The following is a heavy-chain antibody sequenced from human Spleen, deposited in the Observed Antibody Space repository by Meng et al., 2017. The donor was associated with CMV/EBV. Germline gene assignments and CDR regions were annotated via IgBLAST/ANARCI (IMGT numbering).Heavy chain of an antibody. CDR3: ARDLRRLSSSVDY. J-gene: IGHJ4*02. CDR1: GFTFSSYA. CDR2: ISYDGSNK. Sequence: GGSLRLSCAASGFTFSSYAMHWVRQAPGKGLEWVAVISYDGSNKYYADSVKGLFTISRDNSKNTLYLQMNSLRAEDTAVYYCARDLRRLSSSVDYWGQGTLVTVSS. D-gene: IGHD6-13*01. V-gene: IGHV3-30-3*01.